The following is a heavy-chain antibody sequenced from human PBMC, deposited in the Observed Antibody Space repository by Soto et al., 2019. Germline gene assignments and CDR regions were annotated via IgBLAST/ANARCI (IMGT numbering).Heavy chain of an antibody. V-gene: IGHV3-33*01. Sequence: GGSLRLSCAASGFTFSSYGMHWVRQAPGKGLEWVAVIWYDGSNKYYADSVKGRFTISRDNSKNTLYLQMNSLRAEDTAVYYCARDGYYYDSSGYAFDIWGQGTMVTVSS. CDR1: GFTFSSYG. CDR2: IWYDGSNK. J-gene: IGHJ3*02. CDR3: ARDGYYYDSSGYAFDI. D-gene: IGHD3-22*01.